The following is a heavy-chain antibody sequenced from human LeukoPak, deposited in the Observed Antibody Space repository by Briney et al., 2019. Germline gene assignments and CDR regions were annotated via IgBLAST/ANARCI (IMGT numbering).Heavy chain of an antibody. J-gene: IGHJ4*02. Sequence: SETLSLTCAVSGYPISSGYYWGWIRQPPGKGLEWIGSIYHSGSTYYNPSLKSRVTISVDTSKNQFSLKLSSVTAADTAVYYCARYGVDRDYDYWGQGTLVTVSS. D-gene: IGHD3-3*01. CDR2: IYHSGST. CDR1: GYPISSGYY. V-gene: IGHV4-38-2*01. CDR3: ARYGVDRDYDY.